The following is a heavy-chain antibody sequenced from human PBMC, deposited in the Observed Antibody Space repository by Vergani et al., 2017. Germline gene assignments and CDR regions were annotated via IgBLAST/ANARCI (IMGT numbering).Heavy chain of an antibody. CDR2: ISWNSGSI. V-gene: IGHV3-9*01. Sequence: EVQLVESGGGLVQPGRSLRLSCAASGFTFDDYAMHWVRQAPGKGLGWVSGISWNSGSIGYADSVKGRFTISRDNAKNSLYLQMNSLRAEDTALYYCAKDTGGSYYGLLDYWGQGTLVTVSS. J-gene: IGHJ4*02. CDR3: AKDTGGSYYGLLDY. D-gene: IGHD1-26*01. CDR1: GFTFDDYA.